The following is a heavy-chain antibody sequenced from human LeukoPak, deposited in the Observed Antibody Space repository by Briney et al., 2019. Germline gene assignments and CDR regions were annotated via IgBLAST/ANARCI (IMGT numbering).Heavy chain of an antibody. D-gene: IGHD2-8*01. CDR1: GGSFSGYY. V-gene: IGHV4-34*01. CDR2: INHSGST. CDR3: ARGWSRDAFDI. Sequence: SETLSLTCAVYGGSFSGYYWSWIRQPPGKGLEWIGEINHSGSTNYNPSLKSRVTISVDTSKNQFSLKLSSVTAAGTAVYYCARGWSRDAFDIWGQGTMVTVSS. J-gene: IGHJ3*02.